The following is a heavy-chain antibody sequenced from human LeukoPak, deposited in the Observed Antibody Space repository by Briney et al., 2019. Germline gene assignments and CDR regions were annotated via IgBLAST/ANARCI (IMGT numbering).Heavy chain of an antibody. Sequence: LSGGSLRLSCAASGFTFSSYEMNWVRQAPGKGLEWVSYISSSGSTIYYADSVKGRFTISRDNAKNSLYLQMNSLRAEDTAVYYCAREMATDLGYYYYYMDVWGKGTTVTISS. CDR3: AREMATDLGYYYYYMDV. V-gene: IGHV3-48*03. CDR1: GFTFSSYE. J-gene: IGHJ6*03. D-gene: IGHD5-24*01. CDR2: ISSSGSTI.